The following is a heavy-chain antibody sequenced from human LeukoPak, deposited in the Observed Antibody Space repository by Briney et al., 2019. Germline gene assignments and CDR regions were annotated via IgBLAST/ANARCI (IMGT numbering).Heavy chain of an antibody. D-gene: IGHD3-16*02. Sequence: GESLKISCKGSGYSFTSYWIGWVRQMPGKGLEWMGIIYPGDSDTRYSPSFQGHVTISADKSISTAYLQWSSLKASDTAMYYCARSEELSLYYFDYWGQGTLVTVSS. CDR1: GYSFTSYW. V-gene: IGHV5-51*01. CDR3: ARSEELSLYYFDY. J-gene: IGHJ4*02. CDR2: IYPGDSDT.